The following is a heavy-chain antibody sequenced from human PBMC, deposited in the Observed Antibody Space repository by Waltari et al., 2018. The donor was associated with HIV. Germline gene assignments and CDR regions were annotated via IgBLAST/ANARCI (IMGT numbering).Heavy chain of an antibody. CDR1: GFTFSNYW. CDR2: IKRDGSEK. Sequence: EVQLVESGGGLVQPGGSLRLSCAASGFTFSNYWMSWVRQAPGKGLGWVANIKRDGSEKHYVDSVKGRFTVSRDNAKNSLYLQINSLRAEDTAVYYCARDEISYFDYWGQGTLVTVSS. J-gene: IGHJ4*02. V-gene: IGHV3-7*01. CDR3: ARDEISYFDY. D-gene: IGHD3-3*02.